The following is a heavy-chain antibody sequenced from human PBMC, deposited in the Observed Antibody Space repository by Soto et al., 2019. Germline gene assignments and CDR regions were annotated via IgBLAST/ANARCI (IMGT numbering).Heavy chain of an antibody. J-gene: IGHJ4*02. D-gene: IGHD3-3*01. CDR1: GFTFSGYW. CDR3: ARLDEGYDFWSGYFDY. Sequence: GGSLRLSCAAAGFTFSGYWMSWVSQAPGKGLEWVANIKQDGSEKYYVDSVKGRFTISRDNAKNSLYLQMNSLRAEDTAVYYCARLDEGYDFWSGYFDYWGQGTLVTVSS. CDR2: IKQDGSEK. V-gene: IGHV3-7*01.